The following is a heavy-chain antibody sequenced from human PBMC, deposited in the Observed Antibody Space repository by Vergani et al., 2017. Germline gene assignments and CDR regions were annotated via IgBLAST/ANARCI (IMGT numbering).Heavy chain of an antibody. CDR2: ISGSGGST. J-gene: IGHJ4*02. Sequence: EVQLLESGGGLVQPGGSLRLSCAASGFTFSSYAMSWVRQAPGKGLEWVSAISGSGGSTYYADSVKGRFTISRDNSKNTLYLQMNSLRAEDTAVYYCAKVLIVVVVAATRMELDYWGQGTTVTVSS. V-gene: IGHV3-23*01. CDR1: GFTFSSYA. CDR3: AKVLIVVVVAATRMELDY. D-gene: IGHD2-15*01.